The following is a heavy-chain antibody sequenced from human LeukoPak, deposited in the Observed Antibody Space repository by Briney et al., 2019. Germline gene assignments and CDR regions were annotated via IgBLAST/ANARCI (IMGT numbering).Heavy chain of an antibody. CDR1: GFTFSDYA. Sequence: GGSLRLSCAASGFTFSDYAMSWVRQTPGKGLEWVSTISGSVSSTYYADSVKGRFTISRDNSKNTLYLQMNRLRAEDTAVYYCARLTGTAFDYWGQGTLVTVSS. J-gene: IGHJ4*02. CDR2: ISGSVSST. V-gene: IGHV3-23*01. D-gene: IGHD1-7*01. CDR3: ARLTGTAFDY.